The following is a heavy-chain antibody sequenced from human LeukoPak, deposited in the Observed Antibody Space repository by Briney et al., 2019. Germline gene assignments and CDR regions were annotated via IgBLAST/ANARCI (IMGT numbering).Heavy chain of an antibody. CDR1: GGSISSYY. CDR3: ARDTGRNYYYDSSGFSWFDP. CDR2: IHYNGST. D-gene: IGHD3-22*01. Sequence: SETLLLTCCVPGGSISSYYWGSIRQPPGKGLEWIGHIHYNGSTNYNPSLKSRVTISVDTSKNQFSLKLSSVTAADTAVYYCARDTGRNYYYDSSGFSWFDPWGQGTLVTVSS. J-gene: IGHJ5*02. V-gene: IGHV4-59*01.